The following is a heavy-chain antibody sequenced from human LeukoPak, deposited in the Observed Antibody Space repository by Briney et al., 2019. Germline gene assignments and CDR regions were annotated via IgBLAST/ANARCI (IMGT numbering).Heavy chain of an antibody. J-gene: IGHJ4*01. CDR2: MKPESGKT. V-gene: IGHV1-2*02. CDR1: GYSFTDYY. CDR3: ARDKNPTVFDY. Sequence: ASVRVSCKASGYSFTDYYLHWVRQAPGQGLEWMGWMKPESGKTGTAQRFQGRVTLTRDTSTSTAYMEETRLTSDDTAIYYCARDKNPTVFDYWGQGTLVTVSS.